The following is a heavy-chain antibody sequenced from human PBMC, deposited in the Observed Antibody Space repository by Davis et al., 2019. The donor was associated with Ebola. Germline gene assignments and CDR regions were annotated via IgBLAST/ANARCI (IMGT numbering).Heavy chain of an antibody. V-gene: IGHV3-48*03. CDR3: ARDNIVATIGHVDY. Sequence: GGSLRLSCAASGFTFSSYEMNWVRQAPGKGLEWVSYISSSGSTIYYADSVKGRFTISRDNAKNSLYLQMNSLRAEDTAVYYCARDNIVATIGHVDYWGQGTLVTVSS. CDR2: ISSSGSTI. CDR1: GFTFSSYE. J-gene: IGHJ4*02. D-gene: IGHD5-12*01.